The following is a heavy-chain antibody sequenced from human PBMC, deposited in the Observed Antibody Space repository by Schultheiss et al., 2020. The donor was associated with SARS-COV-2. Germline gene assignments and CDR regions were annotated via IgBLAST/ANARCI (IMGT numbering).Heavy chain of an antibody. V-gene: IGHV3-23*01. CDR1: GFTFNNYV. CDR2: IRGSGDNT. CDR3: AKVVAVAF. D-gene: IGHD6-19*01. Sequence: GESLKISCAASGFTFNNYVMSWVRQAPGKGLEWVSAIRGSGDNTYYAGSVMGRFTISRDNSKNTLYLHMSSLRAEDTAVYYCAKVVAVAFWGQGTLVTVSS. J-gene: IGHJ4*02.